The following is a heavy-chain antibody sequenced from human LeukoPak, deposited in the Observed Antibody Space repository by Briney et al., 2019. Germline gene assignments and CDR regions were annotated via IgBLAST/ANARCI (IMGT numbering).Heavy chain of an antibody. D-gene: IGHD2-2*01. V-gene: IGHV3-11*04. CDR3: AREDIVVVPAASYYYYMDV. Sequence: PGGSLRLSCAASGFTFSDYNMRWIRQAPGKGLEWVSSISRSGSTKYYADSVKGRFTISRDNAKNSLYLQMNSLRAEDTAVYYCAREDIVVVPAASYYYYMDVWGKGTTVTVSS. CDR2: ISRSGSTK. CDR1: GFTFSDYN. J-gene: IGHJ6*03.